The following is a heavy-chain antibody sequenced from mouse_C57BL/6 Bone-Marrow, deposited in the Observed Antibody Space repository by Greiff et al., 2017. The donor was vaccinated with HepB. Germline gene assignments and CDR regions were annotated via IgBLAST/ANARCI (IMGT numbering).Heavy chain of an antibody. Sequence: EVKLVESGGGLVQPGGSLKLSCAASGFTFSDYYMYWVRQTPEKRLEWVAYISNGGGSTYYPDTVKGRFTLSRDNAKNTLYLQMSRLKSEDTAMYCCAILYGNYRWYFDVWGTGTTVTVSS. CDR1: GFTFSDYY. CDR2: ISNGGGST. J-gene: IGHJ1*03. D-gene: IGHD2-1*01. CDR3: AILYGNYRWYFDV. V-gene: IGHV5-12*01.